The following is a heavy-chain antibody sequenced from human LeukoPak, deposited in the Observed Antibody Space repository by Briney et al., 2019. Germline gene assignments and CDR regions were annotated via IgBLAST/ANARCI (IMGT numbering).Heavy chain of an antibody. Sequence: SETLSLTCTVSGGSISSYYWSWIRQPPGKGLECIGNIYYTGSTNYNPSLKSRVTISVDTSKSQFSLKLSSVTAADTAVYYCASSNIVYFDYWGQGTLVTVSS. J-gene: IGHJ4*02. D-gene: IGHD5-12*01. CDR2: IYYTGST. CDR1: GGSISSYY. CDR3: ASSNIVYFDY. V-gene: IGHV4-59*01.